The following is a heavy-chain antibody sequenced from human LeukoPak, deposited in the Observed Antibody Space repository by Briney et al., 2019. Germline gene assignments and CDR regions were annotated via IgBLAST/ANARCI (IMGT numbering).Heavy chain of an antibody. V-gene: IGHV4-59*08. J-gene: IGHJ4*02. D-gene: IGHD3-10*01. Sequence: PSETLSLTCTVSGGSISSYYWSWIRQPPGKGLEWIGYIYYSGSTNYNPSLKSRVTVSVDTSKNQFSLRLDSVTAADTAVFYCARLRGSVSFSDVWGQGTLVTVSS. CDR2: IYYSGST. CDR1: GGSISSYY. CDR3: ARLRGSVSFSDV.